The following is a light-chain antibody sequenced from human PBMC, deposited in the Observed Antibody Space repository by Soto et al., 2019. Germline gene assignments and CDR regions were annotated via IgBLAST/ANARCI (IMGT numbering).Light chain of an antibody. Sequence: DIQMTQSPSSLSSSGGDRVTITCRASQRISRYLNWYQQKPGKAPKLLIYAASSLQSGVPSRFSGSGSGTDFTLTISSLQPEDFATYYCQQSYSTPPLTFGGGTKVEIK. CDR3: QQSYSTPPLT. V-gene: IGKV1-39*01. J-gene: IGKJ4*01. CDR2: AAS. CDR1: QRISRY.